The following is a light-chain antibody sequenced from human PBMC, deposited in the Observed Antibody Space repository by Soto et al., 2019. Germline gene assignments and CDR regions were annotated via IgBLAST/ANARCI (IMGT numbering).Light chain of an antibody. Sequence: EIVMTQSPATLSVSPGERATLSCRASQSVSSGLAWYQQKPGQAPRLLIYGASTRATGIPARFSGSGSGTEFTLTISSLQSEDSAVYYCQQYTNWPVYTFGQGTKLEIK. V-gene: IGKV3-15*01. CDR2: GAS. J-gene: IGKJ2*01. CDR3: QQYTNWPVYT. CDR1: QSVSSG.